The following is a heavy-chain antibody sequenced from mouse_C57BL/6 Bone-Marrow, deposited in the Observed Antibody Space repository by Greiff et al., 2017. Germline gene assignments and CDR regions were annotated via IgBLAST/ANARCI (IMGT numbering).Heavy chain of an antibody. V-gene: IGHV1-82*01. CDR1: GYAFSSSW. CDR3: ARQLRPHYYAMDY. Sequence: PLHQSGPELVKPGASVKISCKASGYAFSSSWMNWVKQRPGKGLEWIGRIYPGDGDTNYNGKFKGKATLTADKSSSTAYMQLSSLTSEDSAFYFCARQLRPHYYAMDYWGQGTSVTVSS. J-gene: IGHJ4*01. D-gene: IGHD3-2*02. CDR2: IYPGDGDT.